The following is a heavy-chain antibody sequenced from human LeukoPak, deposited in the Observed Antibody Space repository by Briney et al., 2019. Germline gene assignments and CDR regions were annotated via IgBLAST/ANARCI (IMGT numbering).Heavy chain of an antibody. CDR3: ARQILYSSSWYYWFDP. CDR2: IYPGDSDT. V-gene: IGHV5-51*01. Sequence: GESLKISCKGSGYSFTTYWIGWVRQMPGKGLEWMGIIYPGDSDTRYSPSFQGQVTISADKSISTAYLQWSSLKASDTAMYYCARQILYSSSWYYWFDPWGQGTLVTVSS. D-gene: IGHD6-13*01. J-gene: IGHJ5*02. CDR1: GYSFTTYW.